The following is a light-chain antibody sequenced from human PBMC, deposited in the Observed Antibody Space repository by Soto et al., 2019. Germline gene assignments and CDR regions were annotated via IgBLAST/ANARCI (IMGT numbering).Light chain of an antibody. CDR3: QQYNDWPPTWT. CDR2: GAS. Sequence: DIVLTQSPGTLSLSPGERAALSCRASQSVSSSYLAWYQQKPGQAPRLLIYGASNRATGIPDRFSGSGSETEFTLTITSLQSGDFGVYYCQQYNDWPPTWTFGQGTKVDIK. CDR1: QSVSSSY. J-gene: IGKJ1*01. V-gene: IGKV3-20*01.